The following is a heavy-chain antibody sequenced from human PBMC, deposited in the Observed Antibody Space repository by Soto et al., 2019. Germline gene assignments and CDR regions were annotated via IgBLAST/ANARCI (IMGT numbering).Heavy chain of an antibody. CDR2: INTNGVNT. D-gene: IGHD6-19*01. CDR3: ARGRVEDSSGWATYFDY. V-gene: IGHV3-64*01. J-gene: IGHJ4*02. Sequence: GGSLRLSCAASGFTFSGYSMFWVRQAPGKGLEYVSAINTNGVNTFYAKSVKGRFTISRDNSKNTMYLQMGCLRAEDMAVYYCARGRVEDSSGWATYFDYWGQGTLVTVSS. CDR1: GFTFSGYS.